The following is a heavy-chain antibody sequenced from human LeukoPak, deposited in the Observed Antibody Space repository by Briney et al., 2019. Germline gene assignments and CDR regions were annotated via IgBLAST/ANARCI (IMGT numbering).Heavy chain of an antibody. CDR3: ARVVGATGADWFDP. V-gene: IGHV1-69*13. Sequence: SVKVSCKASGGTFSSYAISWVRQAPGQGLEWMGGIIPIFGTANYAQKFQGRVTITADESTSTAYMELSSLRSEDAAVYYCARVVGATGADWFDPWGQGTLVTVSS. D-gene: IGHD1-26*01. CDR2: IIPIFGTA. J-gene: IGHJ5*02. CDR1: GGTFSSYA.